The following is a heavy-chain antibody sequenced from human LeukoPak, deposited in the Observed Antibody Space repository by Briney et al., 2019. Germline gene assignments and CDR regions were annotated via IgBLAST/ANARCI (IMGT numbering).Heavy chain of an antibody. Sequence: PSETLSLTCTVSGGSISSGGYYWSWIRQHPGKGLEWIGYIYYSGSTYYNPSLKSRVTISVDTSKNQFSLKLSSVTVADTAVYYCARVDIVVVPGFDYWGQGTLVTVSS. CDR1: GGSISSGGYY. D-gene: IGHD2-2*03. V-gene: IGHV4-31*03. J-gene: IGHJ4*02. CDR2: IYYSGST. CDR3: ARVDIVVVPGFDY.